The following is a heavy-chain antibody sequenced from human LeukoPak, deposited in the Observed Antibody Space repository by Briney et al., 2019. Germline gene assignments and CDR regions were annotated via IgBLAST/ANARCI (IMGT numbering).Heavy chain of an antibody. CDR2: IRSSGSTI. CDR3: ARDFGRWYFDY. Sequence: GGSLRLSCAASGFTFSSYAMSWVRQAPGKGLEWVSYIRSSGSTIYYADSVKGRFIISRGNAKNSLYLQMNSLRAEDTAVYYCARDFGRWYFDYWGQGTLVTVSS. J-gene: IGHJ4*02. D-gene: IGHD4-23*01. CDR1: GFTFSSYA. V-gene: IGHV3-48*03.